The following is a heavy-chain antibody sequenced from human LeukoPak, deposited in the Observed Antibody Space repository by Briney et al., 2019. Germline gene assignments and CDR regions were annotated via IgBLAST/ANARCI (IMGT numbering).Heavy chain of an antibody. Sequence: PSETLSLTCTVSGGSISSHYWSWIQQPPGKGLEWIGYISYSGTTNYKPSLKSRVTISVDTSKNQFSLKLSSVTAADTAVYYCASSSYYDSSGPTFDYWGQGTLVTVSS. CDR1: GGSISSHY. J-gene: IGHJ4*02. CDR3: ASSSYYDSSGPTFDY. D-gene: IGHD3-22*01. CDR2: ISYSGTT. V-gene: IGHV4-59*11.